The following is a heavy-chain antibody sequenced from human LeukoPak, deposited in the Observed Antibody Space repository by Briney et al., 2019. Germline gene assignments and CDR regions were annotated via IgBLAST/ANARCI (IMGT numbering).Heavy chain of an antibody. CDR3: ARNQGNYDILTGYYNATHFDY. CDR1: GGTISSYY. CDR2: IYQSGST. D-gene: IGHD3-9*01. Sequence: PGETLSLTCTVSGGTISSYYWNWVRQPPGKGLEWIGYIYQSGSTNYNPSFKSLVTISVDPSKNHFPLKLSSVTAADTAVYYCARNQGNYDILTGYYNATHFDYWGQGTLVTVSS. J-gene: IGHJ4*02. V-gene: IGHV4-59*08.